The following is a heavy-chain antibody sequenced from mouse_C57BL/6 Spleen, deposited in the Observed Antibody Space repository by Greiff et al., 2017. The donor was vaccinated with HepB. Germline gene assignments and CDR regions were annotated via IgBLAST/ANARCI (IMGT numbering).Heavy chain of an antibody. CDR2: INPNNGGT. J-gene: IGHJ1*03. D-gene: IGHD1-1*01. Sequence: VQLQQSGPELVKPGASVKISCKASGYTFTDYYMNWVKQSHGKSLEWIGDINPNNGGTSYNQKFKGKATLTVDKSSSTAYMELRSLTSEDSAVYYCARGATVVVNWYFDVWGTGTTVTVSS. CDR1: GYTFTDYY. CDR3: ARGATVVVNWYFDV. V-gene: IGHV1-26*01.